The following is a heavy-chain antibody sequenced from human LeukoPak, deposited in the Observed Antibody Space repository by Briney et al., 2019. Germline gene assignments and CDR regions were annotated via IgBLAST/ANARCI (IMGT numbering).Heavy chain of an antibody. CDR1: GGSISSGGYY. D-gene: IGHD3-22*01. Sequence: PSETLSLTCTVSGGSISSGGYYWSWIRQHPGKGLEWIGYIYYSGSTSYNPSLKSRVSMSLDTTKNQFSLKLSSVTAVDTAVYYCARKIDSSGYFSWGQGILVTVSS. V-gene: IGHV4-31*03. J-gene: IGHJ4*02. CDR3: ARKIDSSGYFS. CDR2: IYYSGST.